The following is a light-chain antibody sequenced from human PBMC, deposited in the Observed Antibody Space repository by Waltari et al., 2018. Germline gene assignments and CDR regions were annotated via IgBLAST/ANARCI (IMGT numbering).Light chain of an antibody. Sequence: QSALTQPASVSGSPGQSITISCTGTNSDVGGYNYVSWYQQHPGKVPRLILYDVTKRPSGVSDRFSGSKSGNTASLTISGLQAEDEADYYGSSYTIRSPWVFGGGTKVTVL. CDR2: DVT. CDR1: NSDVGGYNY. V-gene: IGLV2-14*03. CDR3: SSYTIRSPWV. J-gene: IGLJ3*02.